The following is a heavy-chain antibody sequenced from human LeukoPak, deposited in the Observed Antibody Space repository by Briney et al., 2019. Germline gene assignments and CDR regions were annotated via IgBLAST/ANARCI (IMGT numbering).Heavy chain of an antibody. CDR1: GFTFSSNW. CDR3: ARPLGPSVDFDY. J-gene: IGHJ4*02. Sequence: PGGSLRLSCAASGFTFSSNWMHWVRQAPGKWLVWVSRISGDGSRTDYADSVKGRFTISRDNRKNTLYLQMNSLRAEDTAVYYCARPLGPSVDFDYWGQGTLVTVSS. CDR2: ISGDGSRT. V-gene: IGHV3-74*01. D-gene: IGHD7-27*01.